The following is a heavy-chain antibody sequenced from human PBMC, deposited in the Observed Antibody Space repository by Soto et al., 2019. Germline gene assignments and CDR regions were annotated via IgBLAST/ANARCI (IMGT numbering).Heavy chain of an antibody. CDR2: ISAYNGNT. J-gene: IGHJ4*02. Sequence: QVQLVQSGAEVKKPGASVKVSCKASGYTFTSYGISWVRQAPGQGLEWMGWISAYNGNTNYAQKRQGRVTKTPDPSTTTASMEPRCLRSDDTAVYYSARENVAGLLPFDYWGQGTLVTVSS. V-gene: IGHV1-18*01. D-gene: IGHD3-22*01. CDR1: GYTFTSYG. CDR3: ARENVAGLLPFDY.